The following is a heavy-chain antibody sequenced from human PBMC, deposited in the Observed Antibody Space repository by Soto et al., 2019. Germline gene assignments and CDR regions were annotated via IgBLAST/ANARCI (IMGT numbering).Heavy chain of an antibody. CDR1: GFSLTTSGVG. CDR3: AHRVLRTVFGLVTTTAIFFDF. D-gene: IGHD3-3*01. Sequence: QITLNESGPTVVRPTETLTLTCRFSGFSLTTSGVGVGWIRQSPGKAPEWLALIYWDDDKRYSASLKSRLTITKDTSKNQVVPTVSDLDPTDTATYYCAHRVLRTVFGLVTTTAIFFDFWGPGTPVAVSS. V-gene: IGHV2-5*02. CDR2: IYWDDDK. J-gene: IGHJ4*02.